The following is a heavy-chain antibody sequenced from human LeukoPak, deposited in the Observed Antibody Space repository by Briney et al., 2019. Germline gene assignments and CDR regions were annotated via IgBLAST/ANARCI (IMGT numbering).Heavy chain of an antibody. CDR3: ARSYYDILTGYLEDAFDI. CDR2: INPNSGGT. Sequence: ASVRVSCKASGYTFTGYYMHWVRQAPGQGLEWMGWINPNSGGTNYAQKFQGRVTMTRDTSISTAYMELSRLRSDDTAVYYCARSYYDILTGYLEDAFDIWGQGTMVTVSS. V-gene: IGHV1-2*02. D-gene: IGHD3-9*01. J-gene: IGHJ3*02. CDR1: GYTFTGYY.